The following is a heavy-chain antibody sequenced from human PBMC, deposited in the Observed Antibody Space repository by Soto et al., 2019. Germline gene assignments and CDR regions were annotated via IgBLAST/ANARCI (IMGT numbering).Heavy chain of an antibody. Sequence: RGSLRLSCAASGFTFSSYAMHWVRQAPGKGLEWVAVISYDGSNKYYADSVKGRFTISRDNSKNTLYLQMNSLRAEDTAVYYCARDRTNQLGNYFDYWGQGTLVTVSS. J-gene: IGHJ4*02. D-gene: IGHD1-1*01. CDR2: ISYDGSNK. CDR1: GFTFSSYA. CDR3: ARDRTNQLGNYFDY. V-gene: IGHV3-30-3*01.